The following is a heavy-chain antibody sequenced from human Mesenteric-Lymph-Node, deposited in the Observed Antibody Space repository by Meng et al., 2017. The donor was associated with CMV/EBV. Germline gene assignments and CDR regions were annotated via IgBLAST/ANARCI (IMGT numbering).Heavy chain of an antibody. D-gene: IGHD2-2*01. J-gene: IGHJ5*02. CDR3: ARETAGYCSSTSCSDSQP. Sequence: ISSGGYYWSWIRQHPGKGLEWIGYIYYSGSTYYNPSLKSRVTISVDTSKNQFSLKLSSVTAADTAVYYCARETAGYCSSTSCSDSQPWGQGTLVTVSS. CDR1: ISSGGYY. CDR2: IYYSGST. V-gene: IGHV4-31*02.